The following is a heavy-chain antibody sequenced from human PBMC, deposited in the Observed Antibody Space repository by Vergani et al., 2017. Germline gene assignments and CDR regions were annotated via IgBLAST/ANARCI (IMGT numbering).Heavy chain of an antibody. V-gene: IGHV1-69*11. D-gene: IGHD3-22*01. CDR3: AKDRSPMRLHNYYMDV. CDR2: IIPILGTA. Sequence: QVQLVQSGAEVKKPGSSVKVSCKASGGTFSSYAISWVRQAPGQGLEWMGRIIPILGTANYAQKFQGRVTITADESTSTAYMELSSLRSEDTAVYYCAKDRSPMRLHNYYMDVWGKGTTVTVSS. J-gene: IGHJ6*03. CDR1: GGTFSSYA.